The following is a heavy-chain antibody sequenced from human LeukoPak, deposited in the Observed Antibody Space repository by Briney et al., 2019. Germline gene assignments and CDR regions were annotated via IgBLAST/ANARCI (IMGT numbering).Heavy chain of an antibody. V-gene: IGHV3-7*05. CDR1: GFSFSSYW. D-gene: IGHD3-22*01. CDR2: IKQDGSEK. CDR3: ARDLHYYDSSGYPDY. J-gene: IGHJ4*02. Sequence: GGSLRRSCAASGFSFSSYWMSWVRQAPGKGLEWVANIKQDGSEKYYVDSVKGRFTISRDNAKNSLYLQMNSLRAEDTAVYYCARDLHYYDSSGYPDYWGQGTLVTVSS.